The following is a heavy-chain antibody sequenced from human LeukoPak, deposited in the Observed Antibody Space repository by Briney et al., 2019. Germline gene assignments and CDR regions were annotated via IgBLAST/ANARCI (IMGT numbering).Heavy chain of an antibody. CDR1: GFTFQRHW. V-gene: IGHV3-7*01. CDR3: ARVSPMTDGAFDL. D-gene: IGHD2-21*02. CDR2: VKQDGSEE. J-gene: IGHJ3*01. Sequence: GGSLRLACAASGFTFQRHWMSWVGQAPGKGLEGVSTVKQDGSEEYYLDSVKGRFIISRDNAKNSLSLQMNSLRVEDTAVYYCARVSPMTDGAFDLWGQGVMVTVSS.